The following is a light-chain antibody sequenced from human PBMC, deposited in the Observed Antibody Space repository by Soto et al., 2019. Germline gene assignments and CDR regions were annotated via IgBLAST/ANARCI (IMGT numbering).Light chain of an antibody. V-gene: IGKV1-39*01. J-gene: IGKJ4*01. CDR3: QQSLTTPLT. CDR2: AAS. CDR1: QSISIY. Sequence: DIPMTQSPSSLSASVGDRVTITCRASQSISIYLNWYQQKPGKAPKLLIYAASSLQSGVPSRFGGSGSWTNFTPTISSLQREGLATYYCQQSLTTPLTFGGGTKVEIK.